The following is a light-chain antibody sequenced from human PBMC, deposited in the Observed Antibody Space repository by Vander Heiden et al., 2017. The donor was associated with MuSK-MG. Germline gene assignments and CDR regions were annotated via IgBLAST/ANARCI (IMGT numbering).Light chain of an antibody. V-gene: IGKV3-11*01. CDR3: QLRSNWPPYT. J-gene: IGKJ2*01. CDR1: QRFRCY. Sequence: ESVLTDSTDTLSLSPGERATLPCRLSQRFRCYLAWYHQKPCQAPRLLIYDASNRATGIPARFRGSGSGTDFTLTISSREPEDFAVYYCQLRSNWPPYTFGQGTKLEIK. CDR2: DAS.